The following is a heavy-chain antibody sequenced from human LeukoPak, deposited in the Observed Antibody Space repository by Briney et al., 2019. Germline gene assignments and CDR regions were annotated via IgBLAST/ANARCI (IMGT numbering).Heavy chain of an antibody. CDR2: IDPDTGDT. CDR1: GYTFIDLY. CDR3: ARAGHNSNSGGYDF. J-gene: IGHJ4*02. V-gene: IGHV1-2*02. D-gene: IGHD3-22*01. Sequence: ASVKVSCKPSGYTFIDLYLHWVRQAPGQGLESLGWIDPDTGDTNYPQKFQGRVTMSRDTSISTAYMELNRLRSDDTAVYYCARAGHNSNSGGYDFWGLGTLVTVSS.